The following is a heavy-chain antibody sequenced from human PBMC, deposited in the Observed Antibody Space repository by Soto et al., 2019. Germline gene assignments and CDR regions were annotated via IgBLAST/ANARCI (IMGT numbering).Heavy chain of an antibody. CDR1: GFTFSSYA. CDR3: AKIPATSMAAIDY. V-gene: IGHV3-23*01. J-gene: IGHJ4*02. CDR2: ISGSGGTT. D-gene: IGHD5-18*01. Sequence: GGSLRLSCAASGFTFSSYAMSWVRQAPGKGLEWVSTISGSGGTTFYADSVKGRFTISRDNSKNTLYLQMNSLRAEDTAVYSCAKIPATSMAAIDYWGQGTLVTVSS.